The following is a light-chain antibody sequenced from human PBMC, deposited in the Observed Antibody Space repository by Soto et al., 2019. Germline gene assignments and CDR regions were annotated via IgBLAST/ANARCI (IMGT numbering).Light chain of an antibody. V-gene: IGKV1-8*01. CDR1: QGISSY. Sequence: IQMTQTPSTLSASTGDRVTITCRASQGISSYLAWYQQKPGKAPKLLIYAASTLQSGVPSRFSGSGSGTDFTLTISCLQSEDFATYYCQQYYSYALTFGGGTKVDIK. J-gene: IGKJ4*01. CDR2: AAS. CDR3: QQYYSYALT.